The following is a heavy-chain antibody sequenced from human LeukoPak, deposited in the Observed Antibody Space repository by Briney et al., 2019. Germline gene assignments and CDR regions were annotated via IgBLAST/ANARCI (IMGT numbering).Heavy chain of an antibody. Sequence: SETLSLTCSVSGASISSYYWGWIRQPPGKGLEWIGSIYYSGSTYYNPSLKSRVTISVDTSKNQFSLKLSSVTAADTAVYYCARDEGRLRLGELSLFPWFDPWGQGTLVTVSS. CDR2: IYYSGST. V-gene: IGHV4-39*07. CDR3: ARDEGRLRLGELSLFPWFDP. J-gene: IGHJ5*02. D-gene: IGHD3-16*02. CDR1: GASISSYY.